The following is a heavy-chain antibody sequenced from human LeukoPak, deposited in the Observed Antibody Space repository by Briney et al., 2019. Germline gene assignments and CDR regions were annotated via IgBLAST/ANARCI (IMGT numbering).Heavy chain of an antibody. D-gene: IGHD3-10*01. Sequence: ASVKASCKASGYTFTSYGITWVRQAPGQGLEWMGWISAYNGNTNYAQKVQGRVTMTTDTSTSTAYMELRSLRSDDTAVYYCARTWFGELSWFDPWGQGTLVTVSS. CDR2: ISAYNGNT. V-gene: IGHV1-18*01. CDR3: ARTWFGELSWFDP. CDR1: GYTFTSYG. J-gene: IGHJ5*02.